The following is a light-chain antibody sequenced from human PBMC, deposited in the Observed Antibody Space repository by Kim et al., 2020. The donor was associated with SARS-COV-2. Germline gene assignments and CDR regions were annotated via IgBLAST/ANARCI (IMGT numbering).Light chain of an antibody. CDR1: ENIGTW. Sequence: DILMTQSPSTLSASVGDRVTITCRASENIGTWLAWYQQKPGRAPSLLIYLASTLESGVPSRFSGTGSGTEFSLSITSLQPDDFATYYGQHYGRFPYTFGQGAKLEI. CDR2: LAS. V-gene: IGKV1-5*03. J-gene: IGKJ2*01. CDR3: QHYGRFPYT.